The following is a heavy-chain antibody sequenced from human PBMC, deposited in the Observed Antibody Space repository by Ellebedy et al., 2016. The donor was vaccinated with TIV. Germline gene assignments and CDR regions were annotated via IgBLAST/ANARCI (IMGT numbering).Heavy chain of an antibody. CDR1: GGSISSYY. CDR3: ARENSSGWPGPLDY. V-gene: IGHV4-59*01. Sequence: SETLSLXXTVSGGSISSYYWSWIRQPPGKGLEWIGYIYYSGSTNYNPSLKSRVTISVDTSKNQFSLKLSSVTAADTAVYYCARENSSGWPGPLDYWGQGTLVTVSS. J-gene: IGHJ4*02. D-gene: IGHD6-19*01. CDR2: IYYSGST.